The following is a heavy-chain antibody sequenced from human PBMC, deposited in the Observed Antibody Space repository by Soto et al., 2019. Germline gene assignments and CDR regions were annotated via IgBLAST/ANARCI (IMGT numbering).Heavy chain of an antibody. CDR2: VSPPFRTS. D-gene: IGHD3-10*01. CDR1: GVSFNNNG. V-gene: IGHV1-69*01. Sequence: QVQLVQSGAEVKKPGSSVKVSCKTSGVSFNNNGIGWVRQAPGHGLEWMGGVSPPFRTSNYARKFQVRNSMTADASAGTVNMELSSLTSEDTGQYYCARVRYNSSGINSPYGMDVWCQGTTVTVSS. J-gene: IGHJ6*02. CDR3: ARVRYNSSGINSPYGMDV.